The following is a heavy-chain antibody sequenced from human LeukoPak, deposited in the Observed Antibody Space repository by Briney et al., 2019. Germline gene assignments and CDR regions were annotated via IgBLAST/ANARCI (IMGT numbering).Heavy chain of an antibody. CDR2: ISGGSSGST. V-gene: IGHV3-23*01. Sequence: GGSLRLSCAASGFTFSDYAMSWVRQAPGKGLEWLSVISGGSSGSTYYADSVTGRFTVSRDNSKNTLYLQMNSLRAEDTAVYYCAKDVNYYDSSGYSIFQHWGQGTLVTVSS. D-gene: IGHD3-22*01. J-gene: IGHJ1*01. CDR3: AKDVNYYDSSGYSIFQH. CDR1: GFTFSDYA.